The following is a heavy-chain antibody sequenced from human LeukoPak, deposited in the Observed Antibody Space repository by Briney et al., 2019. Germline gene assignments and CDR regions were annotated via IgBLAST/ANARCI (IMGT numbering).Heavy chain of an antibody. J-gene: IGHJ6*03. V-gene: IGHV3-21*01. D-gene: IGHD3-3*01. CDR2: ISSSSSYI. CDR1: GFTFSSYS. Sequence: PGGSLRLSCAASGFTFSSYSMNWVRQAPGKGLDWVSSISSSSSYIYYADSVKGRFTISRDNAKNSLYLQMNSLRAEDTAVYYCARDYYDFWSGDYYYMDVWGKGTTVTVSS. CDR3: ARDYYDFWSGDYYYMDV.